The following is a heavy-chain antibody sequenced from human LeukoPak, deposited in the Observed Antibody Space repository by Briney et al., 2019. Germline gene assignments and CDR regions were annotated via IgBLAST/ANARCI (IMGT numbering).Heavy chain of an antibody. Sequence: ASVKVSCMASVDTLTSDDINSVRQATGQGREWMGWMNPNIGITGYTQKFQGRVTITKETAISTACMELSRLRSEATAVYYCGRRRSSEVGVIQPNWFDGWGEGTLVTVSS. CDR1: VDTLTSDD. CDR2: MNPNIGIT. CDR3: GRRRSSEVGVIQPNWFDG. V-gene: IGHV1-8*01. J-gene: IGHJ5*02. D-gene: IGHD1-1*01.